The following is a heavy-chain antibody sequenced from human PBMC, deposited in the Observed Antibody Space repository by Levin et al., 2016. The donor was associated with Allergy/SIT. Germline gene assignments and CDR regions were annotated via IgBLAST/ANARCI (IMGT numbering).Heavy chain of an antibody. D-gene: IGHD5-12*01. J-gene: IGHJ6*02. CDR3: ARVRGGYDWGSRHGMDV. CDR1: GYTFTGYY. CDR2: INPNSGGT. Sequence: ASVKVSCKASGYTFTGYYMHWVRQAPGQGLEWMGWINPNSGGTNYAQKFQGWVTMTRDTSISTAYMELSRLRSDDTAVYYCARVRGGYDWGSRHGMDVWGQGTTVTVSS. V-gene: IGHV1-2*04.